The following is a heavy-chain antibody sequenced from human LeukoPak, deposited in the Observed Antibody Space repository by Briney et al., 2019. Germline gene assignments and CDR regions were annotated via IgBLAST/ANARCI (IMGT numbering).Heavy chain of an antibody. Sequence: ASVMVSCKASGGTFSSYAISWVRQAPGQGLEWMGRIIPIFGTANYAQKFQGRVTIPTDESTSTAYMELSSLRSEDTAVYYCARAGERVAFDYWGQGTLVTVSS. V-gene: IGHV1-69*05. CDR2: IIPIFGTA. J-gene: IGHJ4*02. CDR1: GGTFSSYA. D-gene: IGHD2-15*01. CDR3: ARAGERVAFDY.